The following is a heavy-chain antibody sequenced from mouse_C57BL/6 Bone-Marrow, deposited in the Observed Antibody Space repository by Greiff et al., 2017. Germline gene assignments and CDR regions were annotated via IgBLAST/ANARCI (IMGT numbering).Heavy chain of an antibody. CDR2: ILPGSGNT. D-gene: IGHD1-1*01. CDR3: AKSLRYIDY. J-gene: IGHJ2*01. Sequence: QVQLKESGAELMKPGASVKLSCKATGYTFTGYWIEWVKQRPGHGLEWIGEILPGSGNTNYNEKFKGKATFTADTSSNTAYMQLSSLTAEDSAIYCGAKSLRYIDYWGQGTTLTVSA. CDR1: GYTFTGYW. V-gene: IGHV1-9*01.